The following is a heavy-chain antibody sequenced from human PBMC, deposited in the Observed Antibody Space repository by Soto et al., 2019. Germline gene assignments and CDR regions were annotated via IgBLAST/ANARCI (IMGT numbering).Heavy chain of an antibody. CDR2: ISYDGSNK. Sequence: QVQLVESGGGVVQPGRSLRLSCAASGFTFSSYAMHWVLQAPGKGLEWVAVISYDGSNKYYADSVKGRFTISRDNSKNTLYLQMNSLRAEDTAVYYCARDQGNRAAAGTVDYWGQGTLVTVSS. CDR1: GFTFSSYA. D-gene: IGHD6-13*01. CDR3: ARDQGNRAAAGTVDY. V-gene: IGHV3-30-3*01. J-gene: IGHJ4*02.